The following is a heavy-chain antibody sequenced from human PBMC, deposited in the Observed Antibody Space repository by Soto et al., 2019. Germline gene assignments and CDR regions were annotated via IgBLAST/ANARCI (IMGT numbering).Heavy chain of an antibody. V-gene: IGHV1-2*02. CDR1: GYTFTGYY. CDR2: ISPNSGGT. J-gene: IGHJ6*02. Sequence: QVQLVQSGAELKKPGSSVKVSCTASGYTFTGYYIHWVRQAPGQGLEWMGWISPNSGGTKYAQKVQGRVTRTRVTCIRTFYMEYSRLKLDDTGIYYSAREQSGDSSGWSSVAMDVWGQGTTVTVS. CDR3: AREQSGDSSGWSSVAMDV. D-gene: IGHD6-19*01.